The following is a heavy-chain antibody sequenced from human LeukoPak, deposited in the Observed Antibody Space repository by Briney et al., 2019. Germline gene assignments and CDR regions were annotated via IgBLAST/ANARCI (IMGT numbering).Heavy chain of an antibody. V-gene: IGHV4-39*07. CDR2: IYYSGIT. J-gene: IGHJ3*02. CDR3: ARSGRAAGRPDAFDI. CDR1: GDSISSSSFY. D-gene: IGHD2-15*01. Sequence: PSETLSLTCTLSGDSISSSSFYWAWIRQPPGKGLECIGTIYYSGITYYSSSLKSRVTISVDTSKNQFSLKLSSVTDADTAVYFCARSGRAAGRPDAFDIWGQGTMVTVSS.